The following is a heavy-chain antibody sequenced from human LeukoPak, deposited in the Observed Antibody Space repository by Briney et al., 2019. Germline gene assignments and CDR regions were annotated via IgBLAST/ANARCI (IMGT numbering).Heavy chain of an antibody. J-gene: IGHJ1*01. Sequence: ASVKVSCKASGYTFTSYYMHWVRQAPGQGLEWMGIINPSGGSTSYAQKFQGRVTIIRDTSASTAYMELSSLRFEDTAVYYCARVPLHDSSGHYYPHWGQGTLVTVSS. D-gene: IGHD3-22*01. CDR3: ARVPLHDSSGHYYPH. V-gene: IGHV1-46*01. CDR2: INPSGGST. CDR1: GYTFTSYY.